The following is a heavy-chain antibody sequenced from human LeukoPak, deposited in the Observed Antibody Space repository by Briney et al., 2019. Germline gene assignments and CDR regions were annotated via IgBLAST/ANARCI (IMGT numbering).Heavy chain of an antibody. CDR3: ARGPQYYYYMDV. Sequence: ASVKVSCKASGYTFTSYYMHWVRQAPGQGLEWMGIINPSGGSTSYAQKFQGRVTITRNTSISTAYMELSSLRSEDTAVYYCARGPQYYYYMDVWGKGTTVTVSS. J-gene: IGHJ6*03. CDR1: GYTFTSYY. CDR2: INPSGGST. V-gene: IGHV1-46*01.